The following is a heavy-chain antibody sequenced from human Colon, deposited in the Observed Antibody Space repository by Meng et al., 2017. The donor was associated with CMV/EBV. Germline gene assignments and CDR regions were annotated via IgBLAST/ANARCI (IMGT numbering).Heavy chain of an antibody. CDR2: IYYTGST. CDR3: ARHFDSGWSDY. J-gene: IGHJ4*02. V-gene: IGHV4-39*01. Sequence: CTVSGGSINSGSFCWGWIRQPPGKGLEWIGSIYYTGSTFYTPSLKSRATISLDMSKNQFSLNLSSVTAADTAVYYCARHFDSGWSDYWGQGSLVTVSS. D-gene: IGHD6-19*01. CDR1: GGSINSGSFC.